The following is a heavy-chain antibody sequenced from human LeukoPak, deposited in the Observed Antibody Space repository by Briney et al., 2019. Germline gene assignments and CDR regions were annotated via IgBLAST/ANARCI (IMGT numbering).Heavy chain of an antibody. D-gene: IGHD3-10*01. CDR2: INPNSGGT. V-gene: IGHV1-2*02. Sequence: ASVKVSCKASGYTFTGYYMHWVRQAPGQGLEWMGWINPNSGGTNYAQKFQGRVTMTRDTSISTAYVELSRLRSDDTAVYYCARDGYITMVRGVMGYMDVWGKGTTVTVSS. CDR1: GYTFTGYY. J-gene: IGHJ6*03. CDR3: ARDGYITMVRGVMGYMDV.